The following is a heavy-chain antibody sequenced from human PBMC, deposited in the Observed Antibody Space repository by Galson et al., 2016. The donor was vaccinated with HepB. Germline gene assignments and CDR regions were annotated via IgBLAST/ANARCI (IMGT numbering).Heavy chain of an antibody. J-gene: IGHJ4*02. V-gene: IGHV3-30*04. Sequence: SLRLSCAASGFTFSRFAMHWVRQAPGKGLEWVTVISFDGSTKNYADSVKGRFTISRDNSKNTLYLQMNSLRAEDTAVYYCARTLGPTTAGRYFDFWGQGTLVTVSS. CDR3: ARTLGPTTAGRYFDF. CDR1: GFTFSRFA. CDR2: ISFDGSTK. D-gene: IGHD1-26*01.